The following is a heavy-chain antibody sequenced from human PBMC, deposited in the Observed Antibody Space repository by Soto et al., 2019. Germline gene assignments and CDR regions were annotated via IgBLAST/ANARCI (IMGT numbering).Heavy chain of an antibody. V-gene: IGHV3-23*01. CDR2: ISGSGGST. J-gene: IGHJ6*02. D-gene: IGHD2-2*01. CDR1: GFTFSSYA. Sequence: PGGSLRLSCAASGFTFSSYAMSWVRQAPGKGLEWVSAISGSGGSTYYADSVKGRFNISRDNSKNTLYLQMNSLRAEDTAVYYWATRGGTRDYYYYGMDVWGQGTTVTVSS. CDR3: ATRGGTRDYYYYGMDV.